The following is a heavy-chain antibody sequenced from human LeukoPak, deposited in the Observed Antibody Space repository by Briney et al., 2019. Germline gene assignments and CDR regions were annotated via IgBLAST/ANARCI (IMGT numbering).Heavy chain of an antibody. V-gene: IGHV4-39*07. CDR1: GGSISSSCYY. CDR3: ARDDSSSLGVDY. CDR2: IYYSGST. J-gene: IGHJ4*02. Sequence: PSETLSLTCTVSGGSISSSCYYWGWIRQPPGKGLEWIGSIYYSGSTYYNPSLKSRFTISVDTSKNQFSLKLSSVTAADTAVYYCARDDSSSLGVDYWGQGTLVTVSS. D-gene: IGHD6-6*01.